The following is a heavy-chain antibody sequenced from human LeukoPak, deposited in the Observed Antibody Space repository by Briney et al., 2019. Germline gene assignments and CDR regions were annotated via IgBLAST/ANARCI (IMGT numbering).Heavy chain of an antibody. CDR2: INPNSGGT. CDR1: GYTFTSYG. CDR3: ARSGPTMVRGAPYYYYGMDV. D-gene: IGHD3-10*01. V-gene: IGHV1-2*04. J-gene: IGHJ6*02. Sequence: ASVKVSCKASGYTFTSYGISWVRLAPGQGLEWMGWINPNSGGTNYAQKFQGWVTMTRDTSISTAYMELSRLRSDDTAVYYCARSGPTMVRGAPYYYYGMDVWGQGTTVTVSS.